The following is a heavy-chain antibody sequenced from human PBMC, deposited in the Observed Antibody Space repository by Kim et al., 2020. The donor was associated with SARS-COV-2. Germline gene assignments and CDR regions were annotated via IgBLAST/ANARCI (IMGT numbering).Heavy chain of an antibody. D-gene: IGHD2-15*01. J-gene: IGHJ3*02. V-gene: IGHV4-39*07. CDR1: GGSISSSSYY. CDR3: ARSPVVVVAAHDAFDI. CDR2: IYYSGST. Sequence: SETLSLTCTVSGGSISSSSYYWGWIRQPPGKGLEWIGSIYYSGSTYYNPSLKSRVTISVDTSKNQFSLKLSSVTAADTAVYYCARSPVVVVAAHDAFDI.